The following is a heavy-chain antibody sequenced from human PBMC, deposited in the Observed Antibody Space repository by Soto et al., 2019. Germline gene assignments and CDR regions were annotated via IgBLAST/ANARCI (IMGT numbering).Heavy chain of an antibody. CDR3: AREHCSGGSCYSGGYYYYGMDV. CDR2: IIPIFGTA. D-gene: IGHD2-15*01. CDR1: GGTFSSYA. J-gene: IGHJ6*02. Sequence: SVKVSCKASGGTFSSYAISWVRQAPGQGLEWMGGIIPIFGTANYAQKFQGRVTITADESTSTAYMELSSLRSEDTAVYYCAREHCSGGSCYSGGYYYYGMDVWGQGTTVTVSS. V-gene: IGHV1-69*13.